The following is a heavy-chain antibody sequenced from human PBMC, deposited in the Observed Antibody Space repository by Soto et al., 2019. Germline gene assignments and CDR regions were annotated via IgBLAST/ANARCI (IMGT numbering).Heavy chain of an antibody. J-gene: IGHJ6*02. CDR2: IYPGGSDT. D-gene: IGHD2-8*01. CDR3: ARQPTPEMGYYSYGMDF. CDR1: GYSFTSYW. V-gene: IGHV5-51*01. Sequence: PGESLKISCKGSGYSFTSYWIGWVRQMPGKGLEWMGIIYPGGSDTRYSPSFQGQVTISADKSISTAYLQWSSLKASDTAMYYCARQPTPEMGYYSYGMDFWRQGTTVTVSS.